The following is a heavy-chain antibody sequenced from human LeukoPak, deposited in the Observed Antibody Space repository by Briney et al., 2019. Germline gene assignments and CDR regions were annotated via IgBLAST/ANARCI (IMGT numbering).Heavy chain of an antibody. Sequence: SVKVSCKASGGTFSSYAISWVRQAPGQGLEWMGGIIPIFGTANYAQKFQGRVTITADESTSTAYMELSSLRSEDTAVYYCARVPIRITIFGVVTFVEFGYWGQGTLVTVSS. CDR2: IIPIFGTA. D-gene: IGHD3-3*01. V-gene: IGHV1-69*01. CDR1: GGTFSSYA. CDR3: ARVPIRITIFGVVTFVEFGY. J-gene: IGHJ4*02.